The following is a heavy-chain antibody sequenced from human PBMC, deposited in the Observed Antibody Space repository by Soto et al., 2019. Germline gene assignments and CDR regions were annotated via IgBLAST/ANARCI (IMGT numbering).Heavy chain of an antibody. J-gene: IGHJ5*02. D-gene: IGHD6-13*01. CDR1: GGTFSSYT. Sequence: VQLVQSGAEVKKPGSSVKVSCKASGGTFSSYTISWVRQAPGQGLEWMGRIIPILGIANYAQKFQGRVTITADKSTSTAYMELSSLRSEDTAVYYCAREAAAGQMYNWFDPWGQGTLVTVSS. V-gene: IGHV1-69*08. CDR2: IIPILGIA. CDR3: AREAAAGQMYNWFDP.